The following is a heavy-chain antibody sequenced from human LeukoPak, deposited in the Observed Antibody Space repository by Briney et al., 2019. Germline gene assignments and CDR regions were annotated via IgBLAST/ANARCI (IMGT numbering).Heavy chain of an antibody. Sequence: PGGSLRLSCAASGFDFSSYGMKWVRQAPGKGLEWVSTINFNGGRTDYADSVKGRFSVSKDNSKNTLYLQMNSLRVEDTAVYYCSKGGRSWWAGNTGDWGQGTLVSVSS. CDR2: INFNGGRT. CDR3: SKGGRSWWAGNTGD. V-gene: IGHV3-23*01. D-gene: IGHD2-15*01. CDR1: GFDFSSYG. J-gene: IGHJ4*02.